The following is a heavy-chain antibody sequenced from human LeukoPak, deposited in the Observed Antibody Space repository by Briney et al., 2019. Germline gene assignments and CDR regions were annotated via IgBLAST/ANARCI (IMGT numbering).Heavy chain of an antibody. CDR3: ARRPGN. D-gene: IGHD1-14*01. CDR1: GFAVGSNY. Sequence: GGSLRLSCVASGFAVGSNYMSRVRQAPGKGLEWVSLIYSGGAIRYADSVKGRFTISRDSSKNTLFLQMNDLTVEDTARYYCARRPGNWGQGILVTVSS. CDR2: IYSGGAI. J-gene: IGHJ4*02. V-gene: IGHV3-53*01.